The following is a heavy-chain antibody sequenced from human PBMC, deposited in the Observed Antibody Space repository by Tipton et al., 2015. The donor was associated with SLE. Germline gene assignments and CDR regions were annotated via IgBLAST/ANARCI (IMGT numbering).Heavy chain of an antibody. V-gene: IGHV4-39*07. Sequence: GLVKPSETLSLTCTVSGGSISSSSYYWGWIRQPPGKGLEWIGSIYYSGSTYYNPSLKSRVTISVDTSKNQFSLKLSSVTAADTAVYYCASRSGYDLSYFDYWGQGTLVTVSS. CDR1: GGSISSSSYY. CDR3: ASRSGYDLSYFDY. J-gene: IGHJ4*02. D-gene: IGHD5-12*01. CDR2: IYYSGST.